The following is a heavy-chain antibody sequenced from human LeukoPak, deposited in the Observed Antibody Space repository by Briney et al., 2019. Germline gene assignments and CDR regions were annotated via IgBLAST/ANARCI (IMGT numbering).Heavy chain of an antibody. Sequence: GGSLRLSCAASGFTFSSYWMHWVRQAPGKGLVWVSRISTDGSSTSYADSVKGRFTISRDNAKNTLYLQMNSLRAEDTAVYYCARAPVGLVMIRTLFDYWGQGTLVTVSS. D-gene: IGHD3/OR15-3a*01. J-gene: IGHJ4*02. V-gene: IGHV3-74*01. CDR1: GFTFSSYW. CDR2: ISTDGSST. CDR3: ARAPVGLVMIRTLFDY.